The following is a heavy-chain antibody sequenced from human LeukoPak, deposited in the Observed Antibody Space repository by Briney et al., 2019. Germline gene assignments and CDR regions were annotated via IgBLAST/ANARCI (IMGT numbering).Heavy chain of an antibody. V-gene: IGHV1-2*02. Sequence: ASVKVSCKASGYTFTVYYMHWVRQAPGQGLEWMGWIIPNSGDTNYAQKFQGRVTMTRDTSTSTVYMELSSLRSEDTAVYYCARQSYRGSYLLYWFDPWGQGTLVTVSS. CDR3: ARQSYRGSYLLYWFDP. J-gene: IGHJ5*02. D-gene: IGHD1-26*01. CDR2: IIPNSGDT. CDR1: GYTFTVYY.